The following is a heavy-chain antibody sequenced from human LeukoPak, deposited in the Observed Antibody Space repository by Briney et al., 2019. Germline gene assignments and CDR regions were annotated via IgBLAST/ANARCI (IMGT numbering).Heavy chain of an antibody. CDR2: IYHSGNT. Sequence: KPSETLSLTCAVSGYSISSGYYLGWIRQPPGKGLEWIGSIYHSGNTYYNPSLKSRVTISVDTSKNKFSLKLNSVTAADTAVYYCARVLYYGSGSGTFAVWGQGTMVTVSS. V-gene: IGHV4-38-2*01. J-gene: IGHJ3*01. D-gene: IGHD3-10*01. CDR3: ARVLYYGSGSGTFAV. CDR1: GYSISSGYY.